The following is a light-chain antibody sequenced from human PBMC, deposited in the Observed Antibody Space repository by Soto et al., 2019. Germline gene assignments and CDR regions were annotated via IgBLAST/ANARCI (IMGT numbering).Light chain of an antibody. J-gene: IGLJ1*01. Sequence: QSVLTQPASVSGSPGQLITISCTGTSSDVGGYNYVSWYQQHPGKAPKLMIYEVSNRPSGVSNRFSGSKSGNTASLTISGLQAEDEADYYCSSYTSSSTLDVFGTGTKVTVL. V-gene: IGLV2-14*01. CDR2: EVS. CDR3: SSYTSSSTLDV. CDR1: SSDVGGYNY.